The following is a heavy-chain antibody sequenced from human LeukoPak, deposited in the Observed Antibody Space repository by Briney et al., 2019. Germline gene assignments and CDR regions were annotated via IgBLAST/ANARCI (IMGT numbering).Heavy chain of an antibody. Sequence: PGGSLRLSCAASGFIFSSYWMSWVRQAPGKGLEWVANIKQDGSEKYYVDSVKGRFTISRDNAKNSLYLQMNSLRAEDTAVYYCAREYRGIVVVINWFDPWGQGTLVTVSS. J-gene: IGHJ5*02. V-gene: IGHV3-7*03. CDR1: GFIFSSYW. D-gene: IGHD3-22*01. CDR3: AREYRGIVVVINWFDP. CDR2: IKQDGSEK.